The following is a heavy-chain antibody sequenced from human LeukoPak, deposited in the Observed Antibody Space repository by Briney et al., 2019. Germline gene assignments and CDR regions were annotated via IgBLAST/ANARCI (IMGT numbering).Heavy chain of an antibody. J-gene: IGHJ4*02. CDR2: INPSGGST. D-gene: IGHD1-26*01. Sequence: ASVKVSCKASGYTFTSYYMHWVRQAPGQGLEWMGIINPSGGSTSYAQKFQGRVTMTRDTSTSTVYMELSSLRSDDTAVYYCAREGPGSGSYSNYFDYWGQGTLVTVSS. V-gene: IGHV1-46*01. CDR3: AREGPGSGSYSNYFDY. CDR1: GYTFTSYY.